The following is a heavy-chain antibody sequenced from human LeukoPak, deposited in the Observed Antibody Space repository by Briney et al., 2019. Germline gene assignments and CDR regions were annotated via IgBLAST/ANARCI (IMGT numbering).Heavy chain of an antibody. J-gene: IGHJ4*02. CDR1: GITFSSYS. V-gene: IGHV3-21*04. CDR2: IGSSSRSI. CDR3: AKDLGYSYGALDY. D-gene: IGHD5-18*01. Sequence: PGGSLRLSCAASGITFSSYSMNWVRQAPGKGLEWVSCIGSSSRSIYYADSVKGRFTISRDNSKNTLYLQMNSLRAEDTAVYYCAKDLGYSYGALDYWGQGTLVTVSS.